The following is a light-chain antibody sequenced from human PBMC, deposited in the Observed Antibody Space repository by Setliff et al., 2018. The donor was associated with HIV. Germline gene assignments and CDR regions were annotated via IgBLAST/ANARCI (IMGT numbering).Light chain of an antibody. CDR1: SNDVGRYDL. V-gene: IGLV2-23*01. CDR2: QAT. J-gene: IGLJ1*01. Sequence: QSALTQPASVSGSPGQSITISCTGTSNDVGRYDLVSWYQQHPARAPKLIIYQATRRPSGVSNRFSGSKSGNVAALTISGRQAEDEADYYCCSNTGSNTFVFGNGTKVTVL. CDR3: CSNTGSNTFV.